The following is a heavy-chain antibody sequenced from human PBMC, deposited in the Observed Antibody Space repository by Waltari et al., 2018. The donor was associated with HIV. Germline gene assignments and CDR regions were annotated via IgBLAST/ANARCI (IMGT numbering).Heavy chain of an antibody. J-gene: IGHJ3*02. D-gene: IGHD6-19*01. CDR2: ISGSGGST. CDR3: AKGMAVAATTDAFDI. V-gene: IGHV3-23*01. CDR1: GFTFSSYA. Sequence: EVQLLESGGGLVQPGGSLRLSCAASGFTFSSYAMSWVRQAPGNGREWVSVISGSGGSTNYADSVKGRFTISRDNSKNTLDLQMNSLRAEDTAVYYCAKGMAVAATTDAFDIWGQGTMVTVSS.